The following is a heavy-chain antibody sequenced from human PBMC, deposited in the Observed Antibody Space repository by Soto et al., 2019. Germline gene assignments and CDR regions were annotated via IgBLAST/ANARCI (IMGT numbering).Heavy chain of an antibody. D-gene: IGHD6-19*01. CDR1: GGSISSGGYY. CDR2: IYYSGST. J-gene: IGHJ1*01. V-gene: IGHV4-31*03. Sequence: PSETLSLTCTVSGGSISSGGYYWSWIRQHPGKGLEWIGYIYYSGSTYYNPSLKSRVTISVDTSKNQFSLKLSSVTAADTAVYYCASCSGWDPRTGVQHWGQGTLVTVSS. CDR3: ASCSGWDPRTGVQH.